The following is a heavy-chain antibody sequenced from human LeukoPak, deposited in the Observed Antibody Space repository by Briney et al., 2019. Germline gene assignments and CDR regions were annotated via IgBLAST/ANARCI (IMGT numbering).Heavy chain of an antibody. CDR1: GFTFSSYS. V-gene: IGHV3-21*01. Sequence: GGSLRLSCAASGFTFSSYSMNWVRQAPGKGLEWVSCISGTRNYTYYADSVKGRFTISRDNAKNSLYLQMNSPRAEDTAVYYCARDRDGNIDPWGQGTLVTVSS. J-gene: IGHJ5*02. D-gene: IGHD1/OR15-1a*01. CDR3: ARDRDGNIDP. CDR2: ISGTRNYT.